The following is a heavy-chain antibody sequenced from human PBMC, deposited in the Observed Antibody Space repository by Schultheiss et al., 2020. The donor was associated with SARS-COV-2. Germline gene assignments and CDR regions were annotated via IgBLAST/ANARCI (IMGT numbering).Heavy chain of an antibody. D-gene: IGHD3-3*01. J-gene: IGHJ3*02. CDR1: GFTFSSYS. Sequence: GGSLRLSCAASGFTFSSYSMNWVRQAPGKGLEWVSSISSSSSYIYYADSVKGRFTISRDNAKNSLYLQMNSLRAEDTAMYYCAREMAIFGVVEAFDIWGRDNGHRLL. CDR3: AREMAIFGVVEAFDI. V-gene: IGHV3-21*01. CDR2: ISSSSSYI.